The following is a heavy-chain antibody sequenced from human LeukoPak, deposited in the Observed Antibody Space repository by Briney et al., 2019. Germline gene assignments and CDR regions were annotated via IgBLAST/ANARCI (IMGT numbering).Heavy chain of an antibody. D-gene: IGHD3-16*01. CDR1: GFSFSETW. J-gene: IGHJ4*02. CDR2: IHAGGTT. CDR3: AREVRGDYFDF. V-gene: IGHV3-53*01. Sequence: GGSLRLSCVASGFSFSETWMHWVRQVPGKGLEWVSVIHAGGTTFYADSVKGRFTISRDNSKNTLYLQMNSLRADDTAVYYCAREVRGDYFDFWGQGTLVTVSS.